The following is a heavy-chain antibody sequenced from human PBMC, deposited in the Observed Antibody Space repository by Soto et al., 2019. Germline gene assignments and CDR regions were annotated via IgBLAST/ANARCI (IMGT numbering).Heavy chain of an antibody. CDR1: GFTFDDYA. CDR2: ISWNSGSI. Sequence: EVQLVESGGGLVQPGRSLRLSCAASGFTFDDYAMHWVRQAPGKGLEWVSGISWNSGSIGYVDSVKGRFTISRDNAKNSLYLQMNSLRAEDTALYYCAKDEYHDYGDYDHAFDIWGQGTMVTVSS. CDR3: AKDEYHDYGDYDHAFDI. J-gene: IGHJ3*02. D-gene: IGHD4-17*01. V-gene: IGHV3-9*01.